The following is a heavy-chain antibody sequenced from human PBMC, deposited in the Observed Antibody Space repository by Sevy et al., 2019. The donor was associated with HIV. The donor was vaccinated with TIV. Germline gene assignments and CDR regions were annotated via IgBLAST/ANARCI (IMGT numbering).Heavy chain of an antibody. V-gene: IGHV3-23*01. CDR1: GFTFNIYA. J-gene: IGHJ4*02. CDR2: ISGNGANT. Sequence: GGSLRLSCVASGFTFNIYAMSWVRQAPGKGLEWVSSISGNGANTNNAASVKGRLTTSRDNSKNTLFLQMDSLRAEDTAIYYCAKQPSSFEDWGQGTLVTVSS. CDR3: AKQPSSFED.